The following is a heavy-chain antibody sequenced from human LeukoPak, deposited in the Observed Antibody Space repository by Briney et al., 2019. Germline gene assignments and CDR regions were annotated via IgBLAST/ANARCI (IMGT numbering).Heavy chain of an antibody. CDR3: ARVLGGSGSYYVGQLLSDAFDI. CDR2: ISRSSSTI. Sequence: PGGSLRLSCAASGFTFSNYNMNWVRQAPGKGLEWVSYISRSSSTIKYADSVKGRFTISRDNAKNSLYLQMNSLRAEDTAVYYCARVLGGSGSYYVGQLLSDAFDIWGQGTMVTVSS. J-gene: IGHJ3*02. D-gene: IGHD1-26*01. CDR1: GFTFSNYN. V-gene: IGHV3-48*04.